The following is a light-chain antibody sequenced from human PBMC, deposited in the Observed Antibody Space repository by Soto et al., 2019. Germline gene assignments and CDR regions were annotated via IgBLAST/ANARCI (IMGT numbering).Light chain of an antibody. Sequence: QSALTQPASVSGSPGQSLTISCTGTSSDVGGYKFVSWFQQYPGKAPKLMMYEVSYRPSGVSNRFSGSKSGNTASLTISGLRAEDEADYYCSSLTTNTNVVFGGGTKLTVL. CDR2: EVS. CDR1: SSDVGGYKF. CDR3: SSLTTNTNVV. J-gene: IGLJ2*01. V-gene: IGLV2-14*01.